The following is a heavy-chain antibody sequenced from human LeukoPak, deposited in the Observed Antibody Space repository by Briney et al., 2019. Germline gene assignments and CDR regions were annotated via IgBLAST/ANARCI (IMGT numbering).Heavy chain of an antibody. CDR2: ISAYNGNT. Sequence: ASVKVSCKASGYTFTSYAMNWVRQAPGQGLEWMGWISAYNGNTNYAQKLQGRVTMTTDTSTSTAYMELRSLRSDDTAVYYCARARDSSSWYLYWGQGTLVTVSS. J-gene: IGHJ4*02. D-gene: IGHD6-13*01. V-gene: IGHV1-18*01. CDR1: GYTFTSYA. CDR3: ARARDSSSWYLY.